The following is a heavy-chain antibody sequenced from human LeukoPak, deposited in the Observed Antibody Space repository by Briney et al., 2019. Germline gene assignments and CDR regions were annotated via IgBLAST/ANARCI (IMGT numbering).Heavy chain of an antibody. D-gene: IGHD6-13*01. CDR2: IYYSGST. J-gene: IGHJ4*02. Sequence: SETLPLTCTVSGGSISSYYWSWIRQPPGKGLEWIGYIYYSGSTNYNPSLKSRVTISVDTSKNQFSLKLSSVTAADTAVYYCAREIPYSSSWSNFDYWGQGTLVTVSS. CDR1: GGSISSYY. CDR3: AREIPYSSSWSNFDY. V-gene: IGHV4-59*12.